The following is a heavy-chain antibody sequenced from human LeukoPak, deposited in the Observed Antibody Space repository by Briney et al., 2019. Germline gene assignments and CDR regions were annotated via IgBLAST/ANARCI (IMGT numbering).Heavy chain of an antibody. J-gene: IGHJ4*02. V-gene: IGHV3-30*02. CDR2: IRNDGNNK. CDR1: GFTFSSYG. Sequence: GGSLRLPCAASGFTFSSYGMHWVRQAPGKGLEWVSIIRNDGNNKYYADSLKGGFTISRDNSKNTLSLQMNNLRAEDTALYYCAKDSYQKTTLTPVDSWGQGTLVTVSS. CDR3: AKDSYQKTTLTPVDS. D-gene: IGHD4-17*01.